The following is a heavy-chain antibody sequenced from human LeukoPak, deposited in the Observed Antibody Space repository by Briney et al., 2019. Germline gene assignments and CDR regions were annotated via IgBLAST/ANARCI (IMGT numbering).Heavy chain of an antibody. D-gene: IGHD6-19*01. CDR2: ISSSSSYI. V-gene: IGHV3-21*01. J-gene: IGHJ4*02. Sequence: GGSLRLSCAASGFTFSSYSMNWVRQAPGKGLEWVSSISSSSSYIYYADSVKGRFTISRDNANNSLYLQINSLRAEDTAVYYCTNGGHSSGWYAFDYWGQGTLVTVSS. CDR3: TNGGHSSGWYAFDY. CDR1: GFTFSSYS.